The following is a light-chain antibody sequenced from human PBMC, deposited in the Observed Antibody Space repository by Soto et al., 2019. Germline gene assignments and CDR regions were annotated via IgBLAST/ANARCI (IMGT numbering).Light chain of an antibody. CDR2: AAS. CDR3: HHYASSRT. CDR1: QSVSSRY. J-gene: IGKJ1*01. V-gene: IGKV3-20*01. Sequence: IVLTQSPVTLSLSPGERATLSCRASQSVSSRYFAWYQQKPGQAPRLLIYAASSRAAGIPDRFSGSGSGTDFSLTISRLEPEDFAVYYCHHYASSRTFGPGTKVE.